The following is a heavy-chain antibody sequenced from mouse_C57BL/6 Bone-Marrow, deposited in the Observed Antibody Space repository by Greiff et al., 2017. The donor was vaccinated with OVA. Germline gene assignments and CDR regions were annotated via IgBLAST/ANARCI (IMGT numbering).Heavy chain of an antibody. V-gene: IGHV1-81*01. CDR1: GYTFTSYG. D-gene: IGHD2-1*01. CDR2: IYPRSGNT. Sequence: QVQLQQSGAELARPGASVKLSCKASGYTFTSYGISWVKQSTGQGLEWIGEIYPRSGNTYYNEKFKGKATLTADKSSSTAYMELRSLTSEDSAVYFCASLYFRPYAMDYWGQGTSVTVSS. J-gene: IGHJ4*01. CDR3: ASLYFRPYAMDY.